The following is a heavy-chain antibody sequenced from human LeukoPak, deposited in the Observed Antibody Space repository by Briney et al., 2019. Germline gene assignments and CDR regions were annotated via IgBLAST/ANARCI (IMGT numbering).Heavy chain of an antibody. CDR1: GFTFDDYA. CDR2: ISWNSGSL. CDR3: AKAFSSSWYSCFDY. V-gene: IGHV3-9*03. J-gene: IGHJ4*02. D-gene: IGHD6-13*01. Sequence: GRSLRLSCAASGFTFDDYAMHWVRQAPGKGLEWVSGISWNSGSLGYADSVKGRFTISRDNAKNSLYLQMNSLRAEDMALYYCAKAFSSSWYSCFDYWGQGTLVTVSS.